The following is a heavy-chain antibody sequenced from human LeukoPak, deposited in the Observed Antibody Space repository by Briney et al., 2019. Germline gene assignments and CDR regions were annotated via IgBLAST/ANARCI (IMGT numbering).Heavy chain of an antibody. CDR3: AKDQYPGVKASAVDY. J-gene: IGHJ4*02. V-gene: IGHV3-30*18. D-gene: IGHD2-2*01. CDR1: GFTFSSYG. Sequence: GGSLRLSCAASGFTFSSYGMHWVRQAPGKGLEWVAVISYDGSNKYYADSVKGRFTISRDNSKNTLYLQMNSLRAEDTAVYYCAKDQYPGVKASAVDYWGQGTLVTVSS. CDR2: ISYDGSNK.